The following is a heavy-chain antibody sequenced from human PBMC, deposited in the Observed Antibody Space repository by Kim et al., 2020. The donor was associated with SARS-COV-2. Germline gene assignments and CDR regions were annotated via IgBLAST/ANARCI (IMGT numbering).Heavy chain of an antibody. J-gene: IGHJ4*02. Sequence: YSGESGRGRVTTAIDNDKNSLYLQMNSLRAEDTAVYYCARGPNYSPFDYWGQGTLVTVSS. CDR3: ARGPNYSPFDY. V-gene: IGHV3-48*03. D-gene: IGHD4-4*01.